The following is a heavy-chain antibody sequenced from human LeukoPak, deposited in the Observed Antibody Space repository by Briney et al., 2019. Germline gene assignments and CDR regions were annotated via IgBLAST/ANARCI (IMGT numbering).Heavy chain of an antibody. Sequence: GESLKISCEGSGYSFTSYWIGWVRQMPGKGLEWMGIIYPGDSDTRYSPSFQGQVTISADKSISTAYLQWSSLKASDTAMYYCASSLIRYNWNDGSDAFDIWGQGTMVTVSS. CDR2: IYPGDSDT. V-gene: IGHV5-51*01. CDR3: ASSLIRYNWNDGSDAFDI. D-gene: IGHD1-1*01. J-gene: IGHJ3*02. CDR1: GYSFTSYW.